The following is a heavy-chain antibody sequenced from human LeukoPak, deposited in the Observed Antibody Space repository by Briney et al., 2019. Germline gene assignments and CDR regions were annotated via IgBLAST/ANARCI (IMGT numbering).Heavy chain of an antibody. CDR1: GGSISSYY. J-gene: IGHJ4*02. D-gene: IGHD3/OR15-3a*01. V-gene: IGHV4-59*01. Sequence: PSETLSLTCTVSGGSISSYYWSWIRQPPGKGLEWIGCIDYTGGTNCNPSLKSRVTISVDTSKNQFSLKLGSVTAADTAVYYCARGFGLGTLIDYWGQGTLVTVSS. CDR3: ARGFGLGTLIDY. CDR2: IDYTGGT.